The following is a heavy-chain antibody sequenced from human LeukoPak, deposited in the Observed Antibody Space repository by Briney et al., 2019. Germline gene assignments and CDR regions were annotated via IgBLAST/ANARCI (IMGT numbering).Heavy chain of an antibody. Sequence: SETLSLTCSVYGGSFSDYYWSWIRQPPGKGLEWIGEINHSGSTNYNPDNPSLKSRVTISVDTSKSQFSLELSSVTAADTDVYYCARGPDEHHTFDSWGQGTLVTVSS. CDR1: GGSFSDYY. J-gene: IGHJ4*02. CDR2: INHSGST. CDR3: ARGPDEHHTFDS. V-gene: IGHV4-34*01.